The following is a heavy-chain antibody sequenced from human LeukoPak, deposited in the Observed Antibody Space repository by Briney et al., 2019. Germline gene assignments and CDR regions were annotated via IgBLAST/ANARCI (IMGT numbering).Heavy chain of an antibody. CDR1: GGSFNGYY. CDR2: INHSGST. CDR3: AKSNGYGLIDI. V-gene: IGHV4-34*01. J-gene: IGHJ3*02. D-gene: IGHD3-22*01. Sequence: SETLSLTCAVYGGSFNGYYWSWIRQPPGKGLEWIGDINHSGSTYYTPSLKSRVSISLDTSKNQFSLKLNSVTAADTAVYYCAKSNGYGLIDIWGQGTMVTVSS.